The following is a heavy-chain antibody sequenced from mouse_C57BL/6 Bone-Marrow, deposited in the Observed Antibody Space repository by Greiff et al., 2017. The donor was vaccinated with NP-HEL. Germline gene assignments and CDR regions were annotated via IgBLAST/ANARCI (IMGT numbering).Heavy chain of an antibody. CDR2: IDPEDGET. CDR1: GFNIKDSY. D-gene: IGHD4-1*01. V-gene: IGHV14-2*01. CDR3: ARGKLVDY. Sequence: EVQLQQSGAELVKPGASVKLPCTASGFNIKDSYMHWVKQRTEQGLEWIGRIDPEDGETKYARKFQGKATITAYTSSNTAYLQLSSLASEDTAVYYCARGKLVDYWGQGTTRTVSS. J-gene: IGHJ2*01.